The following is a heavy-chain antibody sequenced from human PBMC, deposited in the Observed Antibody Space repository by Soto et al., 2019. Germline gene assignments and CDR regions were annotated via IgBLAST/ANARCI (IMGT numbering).Heavy chain of an antibody. CDR2: IYYSGST. V-gene: IGHV4-31*03. J-gene: IGHJ4*02. CDR3: ARGRYGPVDY. D-gene: IGHD1-1*01. CDR1: GGSISSGGYY. Sequence: QVQLQESGPGLVKPSQTLSLTCTVSGGSISSGGYYWSWIRRHPGKGLEWIGNIYYSGSTYYNPSLMSRVTISVDTSKNQFSLKLSSVTAADTAVYYCARGRYGPVDYWGQGTLVTVSS.